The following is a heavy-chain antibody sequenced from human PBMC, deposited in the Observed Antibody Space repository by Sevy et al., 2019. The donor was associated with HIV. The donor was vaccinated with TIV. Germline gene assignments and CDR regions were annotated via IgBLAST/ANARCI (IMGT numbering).Heavy chain of an antibody. D-gene: IGHD2-21*01. CDR2: TQYDGSNK. Sequence: GGSLRLSCAASGFRFSSYGMHWVRQAPGKGLEWMSSTQYDGSNKDYADSVKGRFTISGDNSKNTLYLQMNSLRVEDTAVFYCVKEGGGEGGDHWGQGTLVTVSS. V-gene: IGHV3-30*02. CDR1: GFRFSSYG. CDR3: VKEGGGEGGDH. J-gene: IGHJ4*02.